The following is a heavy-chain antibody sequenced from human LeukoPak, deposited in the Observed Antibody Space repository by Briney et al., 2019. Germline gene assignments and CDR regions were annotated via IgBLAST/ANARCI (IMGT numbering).Heavy chain of an antibody. V-gene: IGHV4-30-4*01. CDR3: ARTMVRGVFDY. CDR2: IDYTGST. D-gene: IGHD3-10*01. J-gene: IGHJ4*02. CDR1: GGPISSGDYY. Sequence: SETLSLTCTVSGGPISSGDYYWSWIRQPPGKGLEWIGYIDYTGSTNYNPPLKSRVTISVDTSKSQFSLKEYSVTAADTAVYYCARTMVRGVFDYWGQGILVTVSS.